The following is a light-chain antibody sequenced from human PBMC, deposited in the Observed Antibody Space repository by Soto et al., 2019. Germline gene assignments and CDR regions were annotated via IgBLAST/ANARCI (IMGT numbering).Light chain of an antibody. CDR3: QQYNNWPPIT. CDR1: QSFNQK. V-gene: IGKV3-15*01. J-gene: IGKJ5*01. CDR2: GAS. Sequence: EIVLTQSPATLSVSPGERATLSCRASQSFNQKLGWYQQKPGQAPRLLIYGASTRATGIPARFSGSGSGTEFTLTISSLQSEDFAVYYCQQYNNWPPITFGQGTRLEIK.